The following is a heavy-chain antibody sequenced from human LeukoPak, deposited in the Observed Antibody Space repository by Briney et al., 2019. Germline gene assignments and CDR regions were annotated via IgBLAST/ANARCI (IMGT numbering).Heavy chain of an antibody. D-gene: IGHD3-22*01. CDR1: GGTFSSYA. CDR3: ARGTYDSSGYLRW. Sequence: SVKVSCKASGGTFSSYAISWVRQAPGQGLEWMGRIIPILGIANYAQKFQGRVTITADKTTSTAYMELSSLRSEDTAVYYCARGTYDSSGYLRWWGQGTLVTVSS. V-gene: IGHV1-69*04. J-gene: IGHJ4*02. CDR2: IIPILGIA.